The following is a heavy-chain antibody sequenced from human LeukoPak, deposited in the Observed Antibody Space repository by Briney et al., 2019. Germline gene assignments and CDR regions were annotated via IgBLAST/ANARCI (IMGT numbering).Heavy chain of an antibody. CDR1: GYTFTGYY. D-gene: IGHD2-21*02. Sequence: ASVKVSCKASGYTFTGYYMHWVRQPPGQGLEWMGRINRNSGGTNYAQKFQGRVTMTRDTSISTAYMELSRLRSDDTAVYYCARDRYCGRDCTYYYYYMDVWGKGTTVSVSS. CDR3: ARDRYCGRDCTYYYYYMDV. V-gene: IGHV1-2*06. CDR2: INRNSGGT. J-gene: IGHJ6*03.